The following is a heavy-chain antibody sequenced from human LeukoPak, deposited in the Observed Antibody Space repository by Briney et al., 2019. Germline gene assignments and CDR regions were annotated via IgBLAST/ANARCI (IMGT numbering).Heavy chain of an antibody. CDR2: MTPKSDNT. V-gene: IGHV1-8*01. D-gene: IGHD6-19*01. CDR1: GYTFTSYD. J-gene: IGHJ3*02. CDR3: ARGTAVAGTSDAFDI. Sequence: GASVKVSCKASGYTFTSYDSNWVRQATGQGLEWMGWMTPKSDNTGHAQKFQGRVTMTRNTSISTAYMELSGLGFEDTAVYYCARGTAVAGTSDAFDIWGQGTMVTVSS.